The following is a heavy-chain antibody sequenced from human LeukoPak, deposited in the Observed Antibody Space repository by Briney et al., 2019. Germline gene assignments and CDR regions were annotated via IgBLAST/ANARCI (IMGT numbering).Heavy chain of an antibody. D-gene: IGHD5-24*01. CDR1: GFTFSSYW. V-gene: IGHV3-74*01. J-gene: IGHJ5*02. Sequence: GGSLRLSCAASGFTFSSYWMHWVRQAPGKGLVWVSRINSDGSSTSYADSVKGRFTISRDNAKNTLYLQINSLRAEDTALYYCAKEARETATTHGWFDPWGQGTLVTVSS. CDR2: INSDGSST. CDR3: AKEARETATTHGWFDP.